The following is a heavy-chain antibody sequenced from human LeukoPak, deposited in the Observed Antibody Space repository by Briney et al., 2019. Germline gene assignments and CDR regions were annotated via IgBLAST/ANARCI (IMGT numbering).Heavy chain of an antibody. CDR3: ARDLLPMTKAGVVND. D-gene: IGHD3-3*01. Sequence: PGGSLRLSCAASGFTVSSNYISWVRQAPGKGLEWVSVIYSGGSTYYADSVKGRFTISRDNSKNPLYLQMNSLRAEDTAVYYCARDLLPMTKAGVVNDWGQGSLVIVSA. V-gene: IGHV3-53*01. CDR1: GFTVSSNY. CDR2: IYSGGST. J-gene: IGHJ4*02.